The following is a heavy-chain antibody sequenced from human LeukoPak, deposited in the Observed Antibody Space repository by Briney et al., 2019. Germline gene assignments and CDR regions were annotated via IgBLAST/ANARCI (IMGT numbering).Heavy chain of an antibody. CDR1: GGSYSGYY. V-gene: IGHV4-34*01. CDR2: INHSGST. CDR3: ARGSRQIVVVILDY. D-gene: IGHD2-21*01. Sequence: SETLSLXCAVYGGSYSGYYWSWIRLPPGKGLESIGEINHSGSTNYNPSLKSRVTISVDTSKNQFSLKLSSVTAADTAVYYCARGSRQIVVVILDYWGQGTLVTVSS. J-gene: IGHJ4*02.